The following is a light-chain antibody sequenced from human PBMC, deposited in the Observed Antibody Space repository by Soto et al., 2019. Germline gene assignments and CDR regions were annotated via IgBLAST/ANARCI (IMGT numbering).Light chain of an antibody. Sequence: QSVLTQPASVSGSPGQSITISCTGTSSDIGGYKYVSWYQQHPGKAPKLMIYAVSNRPSGVSNRFSGSKSGNTASLTISGLQTEDEADYYCSSFTSISTGVFGGGTKLTVL. J-gene: IGLJ3*02. CDR3: SSFTSISTGV. CDR2: AVS. CDR1: SSDIGGYKY. V-gene: IGLV2-14*01.